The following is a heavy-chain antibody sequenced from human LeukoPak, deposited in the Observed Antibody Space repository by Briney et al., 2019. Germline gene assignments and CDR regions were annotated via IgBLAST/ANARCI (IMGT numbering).Heavy chain of an antibody. CDR3: ARANLVVVTSWDYYYYMDV. D-gene: IGHD2-21*02. CDR1: GYTFTSYD. V-gene: IGHV1-8*03. J-gene: IGHJ6*03. CDR2: MNPNSGNT. Sequence: ASVKVSCKASGYTFTSYDINWVRQATGQGLEWMGWMNPNSGNTGYAQKFQGRVTITRNTSISTAYMELSSLRSEDTAVYYCARANLVVVTSWDYYYYMDVWGKGTTVTVSS.